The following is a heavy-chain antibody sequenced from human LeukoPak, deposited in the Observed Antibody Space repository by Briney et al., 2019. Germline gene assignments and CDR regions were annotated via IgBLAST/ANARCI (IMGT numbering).Heavy chain of an antibody. CDR2: IWGNGATT. V-gene: IGHV3-23*01. CDR1: GFTFSTHS. J-gene: IGHJ4*02. Sequence: GGSLRLSCAGSGFTFSTHSINWVRQAPRKGLEWVSVIWGNGATTYYADSVKGRFTISRDNSMNTVYLQMNSLRAEDTAIYYCAKDQRPDTGYDIDYWGQGTLVTVSS. D-gene: IGHD5-12*01. CDR3: AKDQRPDTGYDIDY.